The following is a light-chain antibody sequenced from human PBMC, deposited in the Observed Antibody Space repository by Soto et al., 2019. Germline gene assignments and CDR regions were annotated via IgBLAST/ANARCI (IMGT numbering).Light chain of an antibody. CDR1: SSNIGAGYG. V-gene: IGLV1-40*01. Sequence: QSVLTQPPSVSGAPRQRVTISCTGSSSNIGAGYGVHWYIQLPGTAPKLRVYGDSNRHSGVPDRFSGSKSDTSASLAITGLQAEDEADYYCQSDDSSLSGVIFGGGTKLTVL. J-gene: IGLJ2*01. CDR3: QSDDSSLSGVI. CDR2: GDS.